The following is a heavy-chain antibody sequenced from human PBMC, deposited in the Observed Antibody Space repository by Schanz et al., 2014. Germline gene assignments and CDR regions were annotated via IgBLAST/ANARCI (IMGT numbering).Heavy chain of an antibody. V-gene: IGHV4-30-4*07. CDR2: IFYSGST. D-gene: IGHD2-15*01. CDR3: ARHAPQYSFYGMAV. CDR1: GVSISSGGYS. Sequence: QVQLQESGPGLVKPSQTLSLTCAVSGVSISSGGYSWTWIRQPPGKGPEWIGYIFYSGSTNYNPSLKGRITMSGDTPKTQFSLKLSSVTAADTSVYYCARHAPQYSFYGMAVWGQGTTVTVSS. J-gene: IGHJ6*02.